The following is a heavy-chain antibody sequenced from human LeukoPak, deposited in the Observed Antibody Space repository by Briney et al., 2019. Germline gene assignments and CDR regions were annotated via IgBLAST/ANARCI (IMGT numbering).Heavy chain of an antibody. Sequence: GGTLRLSCAASGFTFSTYGMSWVRQAPGKGLEWVSGISGSGDNTYYADSVKGRFTISRDNSKNTLYLQMNSLRVEDTAVYYCAKGTMIVYFDYWGQGTLVTVSS. CDR3: AKGTMIVYFDY. V-gene: IGHV3-23*01. CDR2: ISGSGDNT. J-gene: IGHJ4*02. D-gene: IGHD3-22*01. CDR1: GFTFSTYG.